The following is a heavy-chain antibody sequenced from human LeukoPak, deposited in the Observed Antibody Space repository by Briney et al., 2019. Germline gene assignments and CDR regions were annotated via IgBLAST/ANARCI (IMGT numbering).Heavy chain of an antibody. CDR1: GYTFTSYY. V-gene: IGHV1-46*01. D-gene: IGHD6-6*01. CDR3: ARLYSSSSGIDY. CDR2: INPSGGST. J-gene: IGHJ4*02. Sequence: ASVKVSCKPSGYTFTSYYMHWVRQAPGQGLEWMGLINPSGGSTSYAQKFQGRVTMTRHTSTSTVYMELSSLRSEDTAVYYCARLYSSSSGIDYWGQGTLVTVSS.